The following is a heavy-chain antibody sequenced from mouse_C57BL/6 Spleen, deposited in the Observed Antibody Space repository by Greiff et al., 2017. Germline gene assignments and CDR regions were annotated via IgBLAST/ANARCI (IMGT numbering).Heavy chain of an antibody. V-gene: IGHV1-72*01. Sequence: QVHVKQPGAELVKPGASVKLSCKASGYTFTSYWMHWVKQRPGRGLEWIGRIDPNSGGTKYNEKFKSKATLTVDKPSSTAYMQISSLTSEDSAVYYCARSSSYWYFDVWGTGTTVTVSS. CDR3: ARSSSYWYFDV. CDR2: IDPNSGGT. D-gene: IGHD1-1*01. J-gene: IGHJ1*03. CDR1: GYTFTSYW.